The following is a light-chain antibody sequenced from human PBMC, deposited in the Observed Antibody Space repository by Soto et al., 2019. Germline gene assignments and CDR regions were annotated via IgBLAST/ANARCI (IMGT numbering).Light chain of an antibody. CDR1: SSDVGAYNY. V-gene: IGLV2-14*01. CDR2: GVT. J-gene: IGLJ1*01. Sequence: QSALTQPASVSGSPGQSITISCTGTSSDVGAYNYVSWYQQYPGKAPKLMIYGVTNRPSGVPDRFSGSKSGTSASLAITGLQAEDEADYYCQSYDSSLSVYVFGTGTKLTVL. CDR3: QSYDSSLSVYV.